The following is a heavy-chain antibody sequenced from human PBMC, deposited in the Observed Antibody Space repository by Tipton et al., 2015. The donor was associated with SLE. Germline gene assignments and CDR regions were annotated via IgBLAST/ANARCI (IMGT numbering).Heavy chain of an antibody. CDR1: GGTFSSYA. CDR3: ASYDSSGPTGAFDI. D-gene: IGHD3-22*01. Sequence: QLVQSGPEVKKPGSSVKVSCKASGGTFSSYAISWVRQAPGQGLEWMGGIIPIFGTANYAQKFRGRVTITADESTSTAYMELSSLRSEDTAVYYCASYDSSGPTGAFDIWGQGTMVTVSS. V-gene: IGHV1-69*01. J-gene: IGHJ3*02. CDR2: IIPIFGTA.